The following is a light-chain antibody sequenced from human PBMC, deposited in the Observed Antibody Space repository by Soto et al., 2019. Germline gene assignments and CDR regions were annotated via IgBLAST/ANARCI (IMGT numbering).Light chain of an antibody. CDR1: QSVSSD. V-gene: IGKV3-15*01. CDR2: GAS. CDR3: QQYNNWPRP. Sequence: EIVMTQSPATLSVSPGERATLSCRASQSVSSDLAWYQQKTGQAPRLLIYGASTRATGIPARLSGSRSGTEFTLTISSLQSEDFAVYYCQQYNNWPRPFGQGTKVEIK. J-gene: IGKJ1*01.